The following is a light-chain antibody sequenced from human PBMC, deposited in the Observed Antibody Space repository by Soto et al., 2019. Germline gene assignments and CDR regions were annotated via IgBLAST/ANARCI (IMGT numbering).Light chain of an antibody. CDR1: QAIDNY. J-gene: IGKJ4*01. V-gene: IGKV1-16*01. CDR2: GAS. CDR3: QQYKTYPLT. Sequence: DLQMTQSPSSLSASVGDRITITCRASQAIDNYLAWFQQRPGQAPRSLIYGASNLQSGVPSRFSGSGSATDFTLTISSLQPDDFATYYCQQYKTYPLTFGGGTKVEIK.